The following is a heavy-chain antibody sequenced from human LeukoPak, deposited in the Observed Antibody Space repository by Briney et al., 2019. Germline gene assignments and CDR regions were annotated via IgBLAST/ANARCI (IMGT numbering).Heavy chain of an antibody. V-gene: IGHV4-39*01. J-gene: IGHJ4*02. CDR3: ARQLPTAAADTRGYFDY. D-gene: IGHD6-25*01. CDR2: LYYGENS. CDR1: GGSISIISSSTYY. Sequence: SETLSLTCAVSGGSISIISSSTYYWGWIRQAPGKGLEWIGSLYYGENSHYNPSLKSRATLSVDTSNNQFSLKLTSVTAADAAVYFCARQLPTAAADTRGYFDYWGQGTVVTVSS.